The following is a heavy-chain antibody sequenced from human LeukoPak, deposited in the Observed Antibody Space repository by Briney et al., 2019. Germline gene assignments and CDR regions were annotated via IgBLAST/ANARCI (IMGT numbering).Heavy chain of an antibody. CDR3: TKRLVRHFDY. V-gene: IGHV3-23*01. J-gene: IGHJ4*02. CDR2: ISASDDNT. Sequence: GASLRLSRAPSGFTFSNYDMNWVRQDTGKGLEGVSTISASDDNTYYADSVKGRFTISRDKSTNTLYLQMNSLRAEDTAVYYCTKRLVRHFDYWGQGTLVTVSS. D-gene: IGHD6-19*01. CDR1: GFTFSNYD.